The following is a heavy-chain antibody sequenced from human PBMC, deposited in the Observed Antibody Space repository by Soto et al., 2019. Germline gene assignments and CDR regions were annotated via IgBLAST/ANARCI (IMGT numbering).Heavy chain of an antibody. CDR3: ARKYSSSWPGYYFDY. CDR1: GFTFSSYS. Sequence: GGSLRLSCAASGFTFSSYSMNWVRQAPGKGLEWVSSISSSSSYIYYADSVKGRFTISRDNAKNSLYLQMNSLRAEDTAVYYCARKYSSSWPGYYFDYWGQGTLVTVSS. V-gene: IGHV3-21*01. CDR2: ISSSSSYI. J-gene: IGHJ4*02. D-gene: IGHD6-13*01.